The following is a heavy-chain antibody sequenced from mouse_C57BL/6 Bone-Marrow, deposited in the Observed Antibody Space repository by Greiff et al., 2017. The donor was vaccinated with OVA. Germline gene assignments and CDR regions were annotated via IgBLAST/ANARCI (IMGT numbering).Heavy chain of an antibody. V-gene: IGHV1-69*01. Sequence: VQLQQPGAELVMPGASVKLSCKASGYTFTSYWMHWVKQRPGQGLEWIGEIDPSDSYTNYNQKFKGKSNLTVDKSSSTAYMQLSSLTSEDSAVYYCAREYYSNYDWYFDVWGTGTTVTVSS. CDR2: IDPSDSYT. CDR1: GYTFTSYW. CDR3: AREYYSNYDWYFDV. D-gene: IGHD2-5*01. J-gene: IGHJ1*03.